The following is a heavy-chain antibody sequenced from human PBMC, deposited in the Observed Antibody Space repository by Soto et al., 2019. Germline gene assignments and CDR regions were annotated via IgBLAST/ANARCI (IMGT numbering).Heavy chain of an antibody. V-gene: IGHV4-4*02. Sequence: SETLSLTCAVSGGSISSSNWWSWVRQPPGKGLEWIGEIYHSGSTNYNPSLKSRVTISVDKSKNQFSLKLSSVTAADTAVYYCARISPYYYDSSGYYYVFDYWGQGTLVTVSS. D-gene: IGHD3-22*01. CDR2: IYHSGST. J-gene: IGHJ4*02. CDR1: GGSISSSNW. CDR3: ARISPYYYDSSGYYYVFDY.